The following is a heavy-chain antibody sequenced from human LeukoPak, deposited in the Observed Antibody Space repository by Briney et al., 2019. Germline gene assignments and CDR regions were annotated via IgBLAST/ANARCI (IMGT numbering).Heavy chain of an antibody. CDR3: ARGLTSSWSNNWFDP. CDR2: TSSSSRNI. V-gene: IGHV3-21*01. J-gene: IGHJ5*02. CDR1: GFTFSSYS. D-gene: IGHD6-13*01. Sequence: GGSLRLSCAASGFTFSSYSMNWVRQAPGKGLEWVSTTSSSSRNIYYIDRVKGRFTISRDNAKHSLYLQMNSLRAEDTAVYYCARGLTSSWSNNWFDPWGEGALVTVSP.